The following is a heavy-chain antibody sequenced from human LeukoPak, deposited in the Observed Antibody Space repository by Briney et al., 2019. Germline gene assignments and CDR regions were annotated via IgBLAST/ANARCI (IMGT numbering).Heavy chain of an antibody. Sequence: SETLSLTCAVYGGSFSGHYWSWIRQSPGKGLEWIAEIHYSGATNYNPSLKSRVTISGDTSKNQFSLKLSSVTAADTAVYYCARGARRWLQSRWGQGTLVTVSS. D-gene: IGHD5-24*01. CDR3: ARGARRWLQSR. J-gene: IGHJ4*02. CDR1: GGSFSGHY. V-gene: IGHV4-34*01. CDR2: IHYSGAT.